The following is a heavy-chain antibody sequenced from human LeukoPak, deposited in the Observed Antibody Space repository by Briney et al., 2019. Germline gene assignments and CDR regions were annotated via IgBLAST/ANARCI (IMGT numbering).Heavy chain of an antibody. CDR1: GFTVRDSY. CDR3: AKDYRGSSSRPMGYYFDY. D-gene: IGHD6-6*01. Sequence: GGSLRLSCAASGFTVRDSYMSWVRQAPGKRLEWLAFIYVSGTTFYAASVKGRFTISRDNSKNTLYLQMNSLRAEDTAVYYCAKDYRGSSSRPMGYYFDYWGQGTLVTVSS. CDR2: IYVSGTT. V-gene: IGHV3-53*01. J-gene: IGHJ4*02.